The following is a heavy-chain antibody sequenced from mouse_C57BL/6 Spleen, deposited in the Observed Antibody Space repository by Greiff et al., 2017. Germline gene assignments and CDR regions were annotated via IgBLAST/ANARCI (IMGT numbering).Heavy chain of an antibody. CDR3: ACGRSYNYSMDY. Sequence: QVQLQQSGAELVKPGASVKLSCKASGYTFTSYWMHWVKQRPGQGLEWIGMIHPNSGSTNYNEKFKSKATLTVDKSSSTAYMQLSSLTSGDSAVYHCACGRSYNYSMDYWGQGTSATVSS. J-gene: IGHJ4*01. D-gene: IGHD1-1*01. CDR2: IHPNSGST. V-gene: IGHV1-64*01. CDR1: GYTFTSYW.